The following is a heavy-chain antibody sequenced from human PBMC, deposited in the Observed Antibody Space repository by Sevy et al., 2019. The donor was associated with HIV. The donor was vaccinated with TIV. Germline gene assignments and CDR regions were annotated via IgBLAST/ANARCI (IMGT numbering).Heavy chain of an antibody. V-gene: IGHV3-48*02. CDR1: GFTFSHHN. D-gene: IGHD7-27*01. CDR2: ISKRGSTT. CDR3: AREENRELGTIPLDS. J-gene: IGHJ4*02. Sequence: GGSLRLSCAASGFTFSHHNMNWVRQAPGKGLEWISYISKRGSTTYFADSVRGRLTISRDNAKNSLFLEMHSLTDEYTAVYYCAREENRELGTIPLDSWGRGIQVTVSS.